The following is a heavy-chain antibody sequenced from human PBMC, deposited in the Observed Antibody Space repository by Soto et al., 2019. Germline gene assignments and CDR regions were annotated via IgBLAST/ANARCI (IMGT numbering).Heavy chain of an antibody. J-gene: IGHJ6*03. CDR3: ARDPNPGIAAPVAFYYYYYYMDV. D-gene: IGHD6-6*01. CDR1: GFTFSSYG. V-gene: IGHV3-33*01. Sequence: VQLVESGGGVVQPGRSLRLSCAASGFTFSSYGMHWVRQAPGKGLEWVAVIWYDGSNKYYADSVKGRFTISRDNSKNTLYLQMNSLRAEDTAVYYCARDPNPGIAAPVAFYYYYYYMDVWGKGTTVTVSS. CDR2: IWYDGSNK.